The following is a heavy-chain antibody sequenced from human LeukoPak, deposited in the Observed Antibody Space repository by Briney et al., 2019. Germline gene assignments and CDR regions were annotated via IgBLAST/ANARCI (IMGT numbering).Heavy chain of an antibody. J-gene: IGHJ4*02. V-gene: IGHV3-48*03. Sequence: PGGSLRLSCAASGFTFSSYEMNWVRQAPGKGLEWVSYISSSGSTIYYADSVKGRFTISGDNAKNSLYLQMNSLRAEDTAVYYCARERITGTDYWGQGTLVTVSS. D-gene: IGHD1-20*01. CDR1: GFTFSSYE. CDR2: ISSSGSTI. CDR3: ARERITGTDY.